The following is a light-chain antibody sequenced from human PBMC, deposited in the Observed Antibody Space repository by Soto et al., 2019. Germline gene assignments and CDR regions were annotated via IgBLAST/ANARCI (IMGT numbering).Light chain of an antibody. J-gene: IGLJ1*01. CDR3: SSYAGSNNFDV. CDR2: DVS. CDR1: SRDFGGYNY. V-gene: IGLV2-8*01. Sequence: SVRTQPPPPSGAPGQSVTISCPGTSRDFGGYNYVSWYQQHPGKAPKLMISDVSKQPSGVPDRFSGSKSGNTASLTVSGLQAEDEADYYCSSYAGSNNFDVFGTGTKVTVL.